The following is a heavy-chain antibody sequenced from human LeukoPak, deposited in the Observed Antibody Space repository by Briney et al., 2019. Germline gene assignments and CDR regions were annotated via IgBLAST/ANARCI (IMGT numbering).Heavy chain of an antibody. CDR2: IYISSNT. CDR1: GFTFSSYW. J-gene: IGHJ4*02. D-gene: IGHD1-26*01. Sequence: GGSLRLSCAASGFTFSSYWMSWVRQAPGKGLEWVSLIYISSNTYYADSVKGRFTISRDNSKNTLYLQMNSLRDEDTAVYYCAGGGGVGAKYWGQGTLVTVSS. CDR3: AGGGGVGAKY. V-gene: IGHV3-53*01.